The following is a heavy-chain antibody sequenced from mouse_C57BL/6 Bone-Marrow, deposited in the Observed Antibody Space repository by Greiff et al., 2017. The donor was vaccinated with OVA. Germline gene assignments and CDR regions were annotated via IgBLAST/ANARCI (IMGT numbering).Heavy chain of an antibody. Sequence: QVQLQQPGAELVMPGASVKLSCKASGYTFTSYWMHWVKQRPGQGLEWIGEIDPSDSYTNYNQKFKGKSTLTVDKSSSKAYMQLSSLTSEDSAVYYCARSYYDYHFDYWGQGTTLTVSS. J-gene: IGHJ2*01. CDR2: IDPSDSYT. CDR3: ARSYYDYHFDY. V-gene: IGHV1-69*01. D-gene: IGHD2-4*01. CDR1: GYTFTSYW.